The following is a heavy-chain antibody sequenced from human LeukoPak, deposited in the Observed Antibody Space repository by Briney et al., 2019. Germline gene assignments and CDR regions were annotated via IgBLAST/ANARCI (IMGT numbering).Heavy chain of an antibody. J-gene: IGHJ4*02. Sequence: GRSLRLSCAASGFTFSSYGMHWVRQAPGKGLEWVAVIWYDGSNKYYADSVKGRFTISRDNSKNTLYLQMNSLRAEDTAVYYCAKDLNGSGFGYWGQGTLVTVPS. CDR3: AKDLNGSGFGY. D-gene: IGHD6-19*01. CDR1: GFTFSSYG. V-gene: IGHV3-33*06. CDR2: IWYDGSNK.